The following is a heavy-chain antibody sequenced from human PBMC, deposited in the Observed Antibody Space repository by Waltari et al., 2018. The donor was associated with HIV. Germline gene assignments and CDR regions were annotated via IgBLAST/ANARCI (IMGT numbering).Heavy chain of an antibody. V-gene: IGHV1-2*02. CDR1: GYTFSGYY. CDR3: ARVGFGSGTYYFPGGD. Sequence: QVQLVQSGAEVTSPGDSVKVSCKASGYTFSGYYIHWVRQAPGPGLEWMGRINPNRGDTNYAQKFQGRVIMTRDTSINTVYMELSRLTSDGTAVYYCARVGFGSGTYYFPGGDWGQGTLVTVSS. CDR2: INPNRGDT. J-gene: IGHJ4*02. D-gene: IGHD3-10*01.